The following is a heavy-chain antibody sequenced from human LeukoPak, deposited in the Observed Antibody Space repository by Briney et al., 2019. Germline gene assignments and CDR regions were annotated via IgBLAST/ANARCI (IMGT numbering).Heavy chain of an antibody. Sequence: GGSLRLSCVVSGFTFSGSWMTWVRQAPGKGLELVANIKEDGSERYYLESVKGRFTISRDNAKNSLYLQMDSLRAEDTAVYYCAKDSSFFSGTYYWFFDYWGQGTLVTVSS. CDR2: IKEDGSER. D-gene: IGHD1-26*01. CDR1: GFTFSGSW. V-gene: IGHV3-7*01. J-gene: IGHJ4*02. CDR3: AKDSSFFSGTYYWFFDY.